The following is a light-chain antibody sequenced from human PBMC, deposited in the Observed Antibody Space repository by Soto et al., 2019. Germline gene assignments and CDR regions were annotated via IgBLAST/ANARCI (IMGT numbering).Light chain of an antibody. Sequence: QSALTQPRSVSGSYGQSVTISCTGTSSDIGGYNYVSWYQHHPGKAPKLMIYDVTTRPSGVPDRFSGSKSGNTASLAISGLQAEDEADYYCCSYAGSYSLVFGGGTKVTVL. J-gene: IGLJ2*01. CDR2: DVT. V-gene: IGLV2-11*01. CDR1: SSDIGGYNY. CDR3: CSYAGSYSLV.